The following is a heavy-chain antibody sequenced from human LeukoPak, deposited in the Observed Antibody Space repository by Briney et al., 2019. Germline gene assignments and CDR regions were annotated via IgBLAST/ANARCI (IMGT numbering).Heavy chain of an antibody. J-gene: IGHJ4*02. Sequence: GASVRVSCKASGYMFTDFGIGWVRQAPGQRLEWMGWINAGNGNTKYSQKFQGRVTITRDTSASTAYMELSSLRSEDTAVYYCARSTYYYDSSGALGDYWGQGTLITVSS. V-gene: IGHV1-3*01. CDR1: GYMFTDFG. CDR3: ARSTYYYDSSGALGDY. CDR2: INAGNGNT. D-gene: IGHD3-22*01.